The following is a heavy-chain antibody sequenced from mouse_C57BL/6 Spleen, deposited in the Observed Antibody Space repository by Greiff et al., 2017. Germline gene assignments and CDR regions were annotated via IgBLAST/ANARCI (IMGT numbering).Heavy chain of an antibody. CDR2: IHPNSGST. CDR1: GYTFTSYW. Sequence: QVHVKQPGAELVKPGASVKLSCKASGYTFTSYWMHWVKQRPGQGLEWIGMIHPNSGSTNYNEKFKSKATLTVDKSSSTAYMQLSSLTSEDSAVYYCASGGNYGVDYWGQGTSVTVSS. V-gene: IGHV1-64*01. D-gene: IGHD2-1*01. J-gene: IGHJ4*01. CDR3: ASGGNYGVDY.